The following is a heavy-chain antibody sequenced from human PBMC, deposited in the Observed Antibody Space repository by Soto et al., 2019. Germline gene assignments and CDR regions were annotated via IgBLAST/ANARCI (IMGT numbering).Heavy chain of an antibody. Sequence: QVQLVQSGAEVKKPGSSFKVSCKASGGTFSSYAISWVRQAPGQGLEWMGGIMPIFGTANYAQKFQGRVTIPAYASTSTAYMELSSLRSEDTAVYYCARGTAELELPLFYFDYWGQGTLVTVSS. V-gene: IGHV1-69*12. CDR2: IMPIFGTA. D-gene: IGHD1-7*01. CDR3: ARGTAELELPLFYFDY. CDR1: GGTFSSYA. J-gene: IGHJ4*02.